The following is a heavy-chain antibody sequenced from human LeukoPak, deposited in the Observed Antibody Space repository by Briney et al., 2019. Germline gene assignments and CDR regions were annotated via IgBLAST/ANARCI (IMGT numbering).Heavy chain of an antibody. CDR1: GFTFSSYA. CDR3: AKLHYDILTGYFPDAFDI. J-gene: IGHJ3*02. D-gene: IGHD3-9*01. Sequence: GGSLRLSCAASGFTFSSYAMSWVRQAPGKGLEWVSAISGSGGSTYYADSVKGRLTISRDNSKNSLYLQMNSRRAEDTAVYNCAKLHYDILTGYFPDAFDIWGQGTMVTVSS. CDR2: ISGSGGST. V-gene: IGHV3-23*01.